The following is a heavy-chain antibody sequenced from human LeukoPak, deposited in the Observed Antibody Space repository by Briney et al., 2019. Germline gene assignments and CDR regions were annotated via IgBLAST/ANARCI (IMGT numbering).Heavy chain of an antibody. CDR1: VVPFSTHG. CDR3: VRDLDWGAFDV. J-gene: IGHJ3*01. V-gene: IGHV3-23*01. CDR2: ISPSGDIT. D-gene: IGHD7-27*01. Sequence: GGSLRLSCAASVVPFSTHGMNLVRHAPGKGLQWVSGISPSGDITYYADSVMVRFIISRHNRKTTVYPHMNSLRAEDTALYYCVRDLDWGAFDVWGQGTTVSVSS.